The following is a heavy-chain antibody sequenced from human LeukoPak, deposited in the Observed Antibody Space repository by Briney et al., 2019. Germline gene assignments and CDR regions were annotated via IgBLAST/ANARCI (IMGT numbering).Heavy chain of an antibody. Sequence: GASVKVSCKASGGTFSSYAISWVRQAPGQGLEWMGGIIPIFGTANYAQKFQGRVTITADESTSTAYMELSSLRSEDTAVYYCARGLVGARGYYFDYWGQGTLVTVSS. V-gene: IGHV1-69*01. J-gene: IGHJ4*02. CDR3: ARGLVGARGYYFDY. CDR1: GGTFSSYA. CDR2: IIPIFGTA. D-gene: IGHD1-26*01.